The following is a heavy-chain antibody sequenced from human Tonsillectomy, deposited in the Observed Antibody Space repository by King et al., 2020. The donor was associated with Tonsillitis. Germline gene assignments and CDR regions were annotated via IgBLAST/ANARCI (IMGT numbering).Heavy chain of an antibody. CDR2: ISYDVSNK. J-gene: IGHJ4*02. CDR1: GFTFSSYG. Sequence: VQLVESGGGVVQPGRSLRLSCAASGFTFSSYGIHWVRQAPGKGLEWVAVISYDVSNKYYADSVKGRFTISRDNSKNTLYLQMNSLRAEDTAVYYCAKGGRDGYSLDYWGQGTLVTVSS. CDR3: AKGGRDGYSLDY. D-gene: IGHD5-24*01. V-gene: IGHV3-30*18.